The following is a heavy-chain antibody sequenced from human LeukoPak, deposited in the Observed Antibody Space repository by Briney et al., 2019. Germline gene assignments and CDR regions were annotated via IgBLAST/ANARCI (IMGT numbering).Heavy chain of an antibody. Sequence: PSETLSLTCTVSGGSVISYFLSWIRQPPGKGLEWIGYIYSSGSTVYNPSLKSRLTMSVDTSKNQVSLKLRSVTAAETAVYYCARHLTDDKSGGFNSWGQGTLVIVSS. CDR2: IYSSGST. CDR3: ARHLTDDKSGGFNS. D-gene: IGHD1-20*01. J-gene: IGHJ4*02. CDR1: GGSVISYF. V-gene: IGHV4-59*02.